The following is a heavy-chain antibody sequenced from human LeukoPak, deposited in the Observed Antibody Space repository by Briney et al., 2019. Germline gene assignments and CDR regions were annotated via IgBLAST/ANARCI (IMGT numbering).Heavy chain of an antibody. D-gene: IGHD3-3*01. J-gene: IGHJ4*02. CDR2: IRYDGSNK. CDR3: AKLPVKVFFGVVTDY. CDR1: GFTFSSYG. V-gene: IGHV3-30*02. Sequence: GGSLRLSCVASGFTFSSYGMHWVRQAPGKGLEWVAFIRYDGSNKYYADSVKGRFTISRDNSKNTLYLQMNSLRAEDTAMYYCAKLPVKVFFGVVTDYWGQGTLVTVSS.